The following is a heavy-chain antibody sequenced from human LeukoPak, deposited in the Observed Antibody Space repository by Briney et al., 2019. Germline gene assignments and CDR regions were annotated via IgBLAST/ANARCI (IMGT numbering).Heavy chain of an antibody. CDR2: IKQDGSEK. CDR1: GFTFSSYW. J-gene: IGHJ4*02. D-gene: IGHD3-3*01. V-gene: IGHV3-7*04. Sequence: GGSLRLSCAASGFTFSSYWMSWVRQAPGKGLERVANIKQDGSEKYYVDSVKGRFTISRDNAQNSLYLQMNSLRAEDTAVYYCARGADDFWSGYSTELDYWGQGTLVTVSS. CDR3: ARGADDFWSGYSTELDY.